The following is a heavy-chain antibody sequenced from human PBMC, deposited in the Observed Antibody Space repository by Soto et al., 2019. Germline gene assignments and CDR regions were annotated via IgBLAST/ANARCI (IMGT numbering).Heavy chain of an antibody. D-gene: IGHD3-10*01. CDR1: GFNFSTYS. Sequence: GGSLRLSCAASGFNFSTYSMHWVRQAPGKGLELVSPFSSNTTNIYYADSVKGRFTISRDNAKNSLYLQMNSLRAEDTAVYYCARDKSGGDYYGSGSYYTEPGPFDYWGQGTLVTVSS. CDR2: FSSNTTNI. CDR3: ARDKSGGDYYGSGSYYTEPGPFDY. V-gene: IGHV3-21*01. J-gene: IGHJ4*02.